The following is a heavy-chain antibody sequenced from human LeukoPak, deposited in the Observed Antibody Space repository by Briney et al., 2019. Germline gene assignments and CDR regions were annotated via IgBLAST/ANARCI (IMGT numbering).Heavy chain of an antibody. J-gene: IGHJ4*02. CDR2: IYHSGST. CDR1: DYSISSGYY. D-gene: IGHD2-2*01. CDR3: ARDYCSSTGCYSFVFDY. Sequence: SETLSLTCVVSDYSISSGYYWGWIRQPPGKGLEWIGSIYHSGSTYYNPSLRSRVTISVDTSKNQFSLKLRSVTAADTAVYYCARDYCSSTGCYSFVFDYWGQGTLVPVSA. V-gene: IGHV4-38-2*02.